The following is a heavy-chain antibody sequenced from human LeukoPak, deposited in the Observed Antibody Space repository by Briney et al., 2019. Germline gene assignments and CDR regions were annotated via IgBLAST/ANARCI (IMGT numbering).Heavy chain of an antibody. V-gene: IGHV1-2*02. CDR3: AREGNGLLSKDLDY. CDR2: INPRDGGT. D-gene: IGHD2-15*01. CDR1: GYTFTDYY. J-gene: IGHJ4*02. Sequence: ASVKVSCKGSGYTFTDYYLHWVRQAPGQGLEWVGYINPRDGGTSSPPNFRGRVTMTTDASSSTVYMELSRLTSDDTAIYYCAREGNGLLSKDLDYWGQGTLVAVSS.